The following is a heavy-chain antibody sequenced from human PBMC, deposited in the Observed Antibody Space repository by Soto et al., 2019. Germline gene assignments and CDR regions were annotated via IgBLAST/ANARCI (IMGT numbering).Heavy chain of an antibody. V-gene: IGHV1-18*01. CDR2: ISTYNVDT. Sequence: QVQLVQSGAEVKKPGASVKVSCKASGYTFTNYGINWVRQAPGQGLEWLGWISTYNVDTDNGQKVQGRVTMTTDTSTITAYMELRSLRSDDTAVYYCARSIFGVVFYGMDVWGQGTTVTVSS. J-gene: IGHJ6*02. D-gene: IGHD3-3*01. CDR3: ARSIFGVVFYGMDV. CDR1: GYTFTNYG.